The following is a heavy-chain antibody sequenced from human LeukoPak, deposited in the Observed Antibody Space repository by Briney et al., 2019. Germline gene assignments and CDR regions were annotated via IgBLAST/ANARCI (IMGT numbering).Heavy chain of an antibody. J-gene: IGHJ3*02. CDR2: IKQDGSEQ. Sequence: PGGSLRLSCVASGFTFSDYWMSWVRQTPGKGLEWVANIKQDGSEQFYADSVRGRFTVSRDNAKNSVYLHMNSLTAGDTAVYYCVREAVLGGVDDAFEMWGQGTLVTVSP. V-gene: IGHV3-7*01. CDR1: GFTFSDYW. D-gene: IGHD2-8*01. CDR3: VREAVLGGVDDAFEM.